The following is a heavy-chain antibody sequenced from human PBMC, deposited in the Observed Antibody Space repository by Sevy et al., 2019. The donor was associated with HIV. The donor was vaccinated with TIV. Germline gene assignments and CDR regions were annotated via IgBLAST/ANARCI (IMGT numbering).Heavy chain of an antibody. CDR1: GFTFSSYA. CDR2: ISGSGGST. J-gene: IGHJ6*02. V-gene: IGHV3-23*01. CDR3: ANGVVVAANHGMDV. Sequence: GGSLRLSCAASGFTFSSYAMSWVRQAPGKGLEWVSAISGSGGSTYYADSVKGRFTISRDNSKNTLYLQMNSLRAEDTAVYYCANGVVVAANHGMDVWGQGTTVTVSS. D-gene: IGHD2-15*01.